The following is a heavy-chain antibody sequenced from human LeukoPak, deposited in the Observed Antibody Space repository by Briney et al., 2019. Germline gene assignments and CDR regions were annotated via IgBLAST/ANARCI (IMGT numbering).Heavy chain of an antibody. CDR1: GFTVSTNY. V-gene: IGHV3-53*01. CDR3: ARDSGHDAFDI. J-gene: IGHJ3*02. Sequence: GGSLRLSCAASGFTVSTNYVSWVRQAPGKGLEWVSVIYRSGSTYYADSVKGRFTISRDNSKNTLYLQMNRLRAEDTAVYYCARDSGHDAFDIWGQGTMVTVSS. CDR2: IYRSGST.